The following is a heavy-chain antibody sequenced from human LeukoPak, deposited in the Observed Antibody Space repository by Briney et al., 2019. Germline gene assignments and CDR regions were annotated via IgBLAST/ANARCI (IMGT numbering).Heavy chain of an antibody. Sequence: GASVKVSCKTSGYTFTDFGINWVRQAPGQGLEWMGWINPHSGGTDHAQKFQGRVTMTRDTSISTAYMELSRLRSDDTAVYYCARDMDSGPDFFDYWGLGTLVTVSS. V-gene: IGHV1-2*02. D-gene: IGHD1-26*01. CDR2: INPHSGGT. J-gene: IGHJ4*02. CDR3: ARDMDSGPDFFDY. CDR1: GYTFTDFG.